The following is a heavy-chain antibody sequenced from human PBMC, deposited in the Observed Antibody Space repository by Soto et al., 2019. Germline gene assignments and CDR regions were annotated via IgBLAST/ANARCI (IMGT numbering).Heavy chain of an antibody. CDR2: IWYDGSNK. D-gene: IGHD6-19*01. CDR3: ARESVAVAGTDFDY. Sequence: PRWSLRLSCSASVFSFSSYGMHWFRQAPGKGLEWVAVIWYDGSNKYYADSVKGRFTISRDNSMYTLYLQMNSLRAEDTAVYYCARESVAVAGTDFDYWGQGTLVTVSS. V-gene: IGHV3-33*01. J-gene: IGHJ4*02. CDR1: VFSFSSYG.